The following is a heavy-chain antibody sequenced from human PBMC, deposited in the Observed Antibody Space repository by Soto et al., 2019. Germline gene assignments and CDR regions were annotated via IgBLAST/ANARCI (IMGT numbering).Heavy chain of an antibody. CDR2: IRIYNGNT. Sequence: QVHLVQSGPEVKKPGASVKVTCKASGYNFTSYGISWVRQAPGQGLEWMGWIRIYNGNTKYAPKFQGRVTMTTDTSTTTAYMELRSLKSDDTAVYYCARENKWELSHWFDPWGKGTQVTVSS. V-gene: IGHV1-18*01. CDR1: GYNFTSYG. CDR3: ARENKWELSHWFDP. J-gene: IGHJ5*02. D-gene: IGHD1-26*01.